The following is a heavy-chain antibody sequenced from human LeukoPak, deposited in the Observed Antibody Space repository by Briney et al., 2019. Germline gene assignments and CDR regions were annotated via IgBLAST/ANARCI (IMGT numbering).Heavy chain of an antibody. D-gene: IGHD2-21*01. V-gene: IGHV1-2*02. J-gene: IGHJ4*02. Sequence: ASVKVSCKASGYTFSGFHVHWVRQARGQGLEWMGWVSANSGASYAPKFQGRVTMTRDTSISTAYMELGGLTSDDTAAYYCARDPADGYYHLDYWGQGTLVTVSS. CDR3: ARDPADGYYHLDY. CDR1: GYTFSGFH. CDR2: VSANSGA.